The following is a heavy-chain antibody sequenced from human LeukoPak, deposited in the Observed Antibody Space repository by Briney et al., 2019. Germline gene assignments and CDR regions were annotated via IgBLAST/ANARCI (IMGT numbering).Heavy chain of an antibody. CDR3: ARVSNSYHTSFAH. J-gene: IGHJ4*02. Sequence: PGGSLRLSCTASEFTFSSYRMTWVRQAPGKGLEWVANIKQDGSEKHYVDSVKGRFTISRDNAKNSLFLQMNSLRAEDTAVYYCARVSNSYHTSFAHWGQGTLVTVSS. CDR2: IKQDGSEK. CDR1: EFTFSSYR. V-gene: IGHV3-7*01. D-gene: IGHD2/OR15-2a*01.